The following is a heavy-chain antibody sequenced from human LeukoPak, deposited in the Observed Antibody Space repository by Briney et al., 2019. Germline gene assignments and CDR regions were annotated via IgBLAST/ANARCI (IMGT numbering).Heavy chain of an antibody. V-gene: IGHV4-34*01. D-gene: IGHD5-12*01. CDR2: VNHRGST. J-gene: IGHJ3*02. CDR1: GGSLSGYY. CDR3: AREIIVARGAFDI. Sequence: PSETLSLTCAVYGGSLSGYYWSWFRQSPGKGLEWIGEVNHRGSTNYNPSLKSRVTISVDTSKNQFSLKLSSVTAADTAVYYCAREIIVARGAFDIWGQGTMVTVPS.